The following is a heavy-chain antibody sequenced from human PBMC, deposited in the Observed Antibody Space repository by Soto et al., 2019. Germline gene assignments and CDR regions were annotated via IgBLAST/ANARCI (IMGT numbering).Heavy chain of an antibody. J-gene: IGHJ6*02. CDR3: ARPIGYCISFTCCVYYYGMEV. V-gene: IGHV3-33*01. CDR1: GFTFRNYG. Sequence: QVQLVESGGGVVQPGRSLRLSCAASGFTFRNYGMHWVRQAPGKGLEWVAVIWYDGSSKYHADSVKGRFTISRDNSKGTLYLPMTRQRAEDSALYYCARPIGYCISFTCCVYYYGMEVWGQGTTVTVSS. CDR2: IWYDGSSK. D-gene: IGHD2-2*01.